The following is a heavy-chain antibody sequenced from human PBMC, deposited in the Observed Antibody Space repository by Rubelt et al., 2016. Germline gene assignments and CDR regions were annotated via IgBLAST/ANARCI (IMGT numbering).Heavy chain of an antibody. D-gene: IGHD1-7*01. CDR3: ARDRIKYNWNYVGWFDP. Sequence: QVQLQESGPGLVKPSETLSLTCTVSGYSISSGYYWGWIRQPPGKGLEWIGSIYHSGSTYYNPSLKSRVTISVDTSKNQFSLKLSSVTAADTAVYYCARDRIKYNWNYVGWFDPWGQGTLVTVSS. CDR2: IYHSGST. J-gene: IGHJ5*02. V-gene: IGHV4-38-2*02. CDR1: GYSISSGYY.